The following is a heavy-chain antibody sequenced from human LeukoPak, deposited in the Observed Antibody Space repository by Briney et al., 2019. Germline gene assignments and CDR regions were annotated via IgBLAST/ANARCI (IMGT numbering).Heavy chain of an antibody. Sequence: GGSLRLSRAASGFTFSSYSMNWVRQAPGKGLEWVSSISSSSSYIYYADSVKGRFTISRDNAKNSLYLQMNSLRAEDTAVYYCARDRGRVGTTKEAFDIWGQGTMVTVSS. D-gene: IGHD1-26*01. CDR2: ISSSSSYI. V-gene: IGHV3-21*04. CDR3: ARDRGRVGTTKEAFDI. J-gene: IGHJ3*02. CDR1: GFTFSSYS.